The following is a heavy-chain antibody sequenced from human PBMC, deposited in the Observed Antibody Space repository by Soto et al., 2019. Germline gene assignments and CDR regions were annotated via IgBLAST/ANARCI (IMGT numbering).Heavy chain of an antibody. CDR1: GFTFSSYA. J-gene: IGHJ4*02. D-gene: IGHD5-12*01. V-gene: IGHV3-30-3*01. Sequence: GGSLRRSCAASGFTFSSYAMHWVRQAPGKGLEWVAVISYDGSNKYYADSVKGRFTISRDNSKNTLYLQMNSLRAEDTAVYYCARDGRGYSGYLYYWGQGTLVTVSS. CDR2: ISYDGSNK. CDR3: ARDGRGYSGYLYY.